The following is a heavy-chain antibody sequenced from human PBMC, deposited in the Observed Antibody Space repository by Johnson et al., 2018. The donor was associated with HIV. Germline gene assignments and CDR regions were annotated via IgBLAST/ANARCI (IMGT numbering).Heavy chain of an antibody. Sequence: VQLVESGGGLVKPGGSLRLSCAASGFTFSNAWMSWVRQAPGKGLEWVGRIKSKTDGGTTDYAAPVKGRFTIPRDDSKNTLYLQMNSLKTEVTAVYYWTTPLLYYYASSGYRNDAFDIWGQGTMVTVSS. V-gene: IGHV3-15*01. D-gene: IGHD3-22*01. CDR2: IKSKTDGGTT. CDR3: TTPLLYYYASSGYRNDAFDI. J-gene: IGHJ3*02. CDR1: GFTFSNAW.